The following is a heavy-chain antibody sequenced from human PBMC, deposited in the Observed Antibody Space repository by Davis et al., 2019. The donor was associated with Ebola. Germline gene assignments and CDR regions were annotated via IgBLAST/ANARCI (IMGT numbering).Heavy chain of an antibody. D-gene: IGHD1-26*01. Sequence: GGSLRLSCAASGFIFRSYVMSWVRQAPGKGLEWVSTLGTSADTYYADSVKGRFTISRDNSKNTLYLQMNSLRAEDTAVYYCAKDDYHSGSPFDYWGQGTLVTVSS. CDR3: AKDDYHSGSPFDY. J-gene: IGHJ4*02. CDR1: GFIFRSYV. CDR2: LGTSADT. V-gene: IGHV3-23*01.